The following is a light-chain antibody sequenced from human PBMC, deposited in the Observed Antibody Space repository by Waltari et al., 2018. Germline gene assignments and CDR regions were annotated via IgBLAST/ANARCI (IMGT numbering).Light chain of an antibody. Sequence: QSALTQPASVSGSPGQSITISCTGTSRDIGLYNCVSWYQLHPGEAPTSILYGVNSRPSGVSTRFSGSQSGNTASLTISGLQGDDEADYFCAACTDTIPPVVFGGGTKLTVL. CDR2: GVN. CDR3: AACTDTIPPVV. V-gene: IGLV2-14*01. J-gene: IGLJ2*01. CDR1: SRDIGLYNC.